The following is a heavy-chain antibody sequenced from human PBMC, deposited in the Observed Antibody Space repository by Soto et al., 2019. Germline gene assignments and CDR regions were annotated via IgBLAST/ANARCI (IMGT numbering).Heavy chain of an antibody. CDR2: IKQDGSEK. V-gene: IGHV3-7*01. J-gene: IGHJ3*02. D-gene: IGHD2-15*01. CDR1: GFTFSSYW. Sequence: EVQLVESGGGLVQPGGSLRLSCAASGFTFSSYWMSWVRQAPGKGLEWVANIKQDGSEKYYVDSVKGRFTISRDNAKNSLYPQMNSLRAEDTAVYYCARIVVAATHDAFDIWGQGTMVTVSS. CDR3: ARIVVAATHDAFDI.